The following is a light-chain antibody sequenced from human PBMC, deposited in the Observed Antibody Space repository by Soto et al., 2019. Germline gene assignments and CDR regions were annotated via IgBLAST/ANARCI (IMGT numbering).Light chain of an antibody. J-gene: IGKJ5*01. CDR3: QQFNSALGIT. V-gene: IGKV1-5*03. Sequence: DIQMTQSPSTLSASVGDRVTITCRASQSISSWLAWYQQKPGKAPKLLIYKASSLESGVPSRFSGSGSGTEVTLTISSLQPDDFATYYCQQFNSALGITFGQGTRLEIK. CDR2: KAS. CDR1: QSISSW.